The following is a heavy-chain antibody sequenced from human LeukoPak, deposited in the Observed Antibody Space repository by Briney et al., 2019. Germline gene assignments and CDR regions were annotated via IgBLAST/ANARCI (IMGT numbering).Heavy chain of an antibody. V-gene: IGHV4-4*07. D-gene: IGHD5-24*01. J-gene: IGHJ4*02. CDR1: GGSISGYY. CDR2: IYSSDSI. Sequence: SETLSLTCTVSGGSISGYYWTWMRQPAGRGLEWIGRIYSSDSIYSNPSLESRVTISLDASNIQFSLKLTSVTAADTAVYYCARGTEMTIIAGHYSFDQWGRGTLVSVSS. CDR3: ARGTEMTIIAGHYSFDQ.